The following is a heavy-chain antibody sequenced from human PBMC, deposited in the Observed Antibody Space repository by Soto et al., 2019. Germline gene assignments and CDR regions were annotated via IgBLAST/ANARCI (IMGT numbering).Heavy chain of an antibody. Sequence: PSETLSLTCSFSGDSVTSHYFTWIRQSPEKGLEWIGYMHYSGCSNYNPSLKSRVTISVDTSKNQFSLKLSSVTAADTAVYYCARSLVRGVIGYYYMDVWGKGTTVTVSS. CDR1: GDSVTSHY. V-gene: IGHV4-59*02. CDR2: MHYSGCS. D-gene: IGHD3-10*01. CDR3: ARSLVRGVIGYYYMDV. J-gene: IGHJ6*03.